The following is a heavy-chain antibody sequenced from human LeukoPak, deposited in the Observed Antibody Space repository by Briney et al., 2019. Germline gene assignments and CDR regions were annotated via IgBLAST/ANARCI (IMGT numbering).Heavy chain of an antibody. Sequence: GGSLRLSCAASGFTFTSYSMNWVRQAPGKGLEWVSTISGGGGSTYYADSVKGRFTISRDNSKNTLYLQVNSLRAEDTAVYYCAKGSVAGTTFDYWGQGTLVTVSS. J-gene: IGHJ4*02. V-gene: IGHV3-23*01. D-gene: IGHD6-19*01. CDR3: AKGSVAGTTFDY. CDR1: GFTFTSYS. CDR2: ISGGGGST.